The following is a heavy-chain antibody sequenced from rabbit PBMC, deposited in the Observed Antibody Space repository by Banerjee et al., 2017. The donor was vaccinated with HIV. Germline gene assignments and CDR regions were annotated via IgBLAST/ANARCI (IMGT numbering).Heavy chain of an antibody. D-gene: IGHD2-1*01. V-gene: IGHV1S45*01. Sequence: QEQLVEYGGDLVQPEGSLTLTCKASGLDFSSSYYMCWVRQAPGKGLEWIGCIYTGSGNTYYASWAKGRFTISSHNAQNTLYLQLNSLTAADTATYFCARDWGDSYDDYGDYFAFNLWGPGTLVTVS. CDR2: IYTGSGNT. CDR1: GLDFSSSYY. CDR3: ARDWGDSYDDYGDYFAFNL. J-gene: IGHJ4*01.